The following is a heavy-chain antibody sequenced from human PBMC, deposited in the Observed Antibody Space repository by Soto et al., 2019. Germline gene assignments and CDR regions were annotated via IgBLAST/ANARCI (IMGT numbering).Heavy chain of an antibody. Sequence: QVQLQESGPGLVKPSQTLSLTCTVSGGSISSGGYYWSWIRQHPGKGLEWIGYIYYSGSTYYNPSLKSRVTISVDTSKNQFPLKLSSGTAADTAVYYCVRANPPRTTVAWSYYFDYWGQGTLVPVSS. D-gene: IGHD4-17*01. CDR3: VRANPPRTTVAWSYYFDY. J-gene: IGHJ4*02. CDR2: IYYSGST. V-gene: IGHV4-31*03. CDR1: GGSISSGGYY.